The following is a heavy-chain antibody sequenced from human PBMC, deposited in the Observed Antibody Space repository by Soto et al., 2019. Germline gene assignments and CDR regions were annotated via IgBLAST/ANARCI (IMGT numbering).Heavy chain of an antibody. J-gene: IGHJ4*02. CDR2: IYYSGST. V-gene: IGHV4-59*01. Sequence: SETLSLTCTVSGGSISSYYWSWIRQPPGKGLEWIGYIYYSGSTNYNPSLKSRVTISVDTSKNQFSLKLSSVTAADTAVYYCGRAPGTGYGEYCCNSDYWGQGTLATVSS. CDR3: GRAPGTGYGEYCCNSDY. CDR1: GGSISSYY. D-gene: IGHD4-17*01.